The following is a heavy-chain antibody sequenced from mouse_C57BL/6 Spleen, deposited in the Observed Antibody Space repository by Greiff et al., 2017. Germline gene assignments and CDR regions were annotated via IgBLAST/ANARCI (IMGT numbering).Heavy chain of an antibody. Sequence: QVQLQQPGAELVKPGASVKMSCKASGYTFTSYWITWVKQRPGQGLEWIGDIYPGSGSTNYNEKFKSKATLTVDTSSSTAYMQLSSLTSEDSAVYDCARRVYGKPSSLDYWGQGTTLTVSS. D-gene: IGHD2-10*02. CDR1: GYTFTSYW. CDR3: ARRVYGKPSSLDY. J-gene: IGHJ2*01. CDR2: IYPGSGST. V-gene: IGHV1-55*01.